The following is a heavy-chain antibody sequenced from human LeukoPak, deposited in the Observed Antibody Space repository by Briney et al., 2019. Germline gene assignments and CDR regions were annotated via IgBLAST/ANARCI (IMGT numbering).Heavy chain of an antibody. D-gene: IGHD2-2*01. Sequence: PGGSLRLSCAASGFTFSSYAMHWVRQAPGKGQEWVAVISYDGSNKYYADSVKGRFTVSRDNSNNTLFLQMNSLRVEDTSVYYCAKGGGSPRYHYYYYMDVWGKGTTVIISS. J-gene: IGHJ6*03. V-gene: IGHV3-30*04. CDR3: AKGGGSPRYHYYYYMDV. CDR1: GFTFSSYA. CDR2: ISYDGSNK.